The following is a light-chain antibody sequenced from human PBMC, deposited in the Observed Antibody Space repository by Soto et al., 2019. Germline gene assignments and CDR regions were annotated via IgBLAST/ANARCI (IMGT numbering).Light chain of an antibody. CDR1: QSVSSY. CDR3: QQHSNWPPLT. CDR2: DAS. V-gene: IGKV3-11*01. Sequence: EVVLTQSPGTLSWSPGERATLSCRASQSVSSYLAWYQQKPGQAPRLLIYDASNRATGIPARFSGSGSGKDFTLTISSLEPEDFAVYYCQQHSNWPPLTFGGGTKVEIK. J-gene: IGKJ4*01.